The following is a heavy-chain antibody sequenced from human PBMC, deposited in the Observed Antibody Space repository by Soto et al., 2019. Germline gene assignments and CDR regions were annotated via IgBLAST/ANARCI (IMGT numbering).Heavy chain of an antibody. CDR3: ANHLWFGEFSN. J-gene: IGHJ4*02. Sequence: EVQLLESGGGLVQPGGSLRLSCAASGFTFSSYAMSWVRQAPGKGLEWVSAISGSGGSTYYADSVKGRFTISRDNSKNTLYLQMNSLRAEDTAIYYCANHLWFGEFSNWGQGTLVTVSS. CDR1: GFTFSSYA. D-gene: IGHD3-10*01. V-gene: IGHV3-23*01. CDR2: ISGSGGST.